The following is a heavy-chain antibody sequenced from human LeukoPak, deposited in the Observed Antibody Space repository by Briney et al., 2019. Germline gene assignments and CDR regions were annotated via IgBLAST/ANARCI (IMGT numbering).Heavy chain of an antibody. CDR1: GSTFDDYA. J-gene: IGHJ4*02. Sequence: GGSLRLSCAASGSTFDDYAMHWVRQAPGKGLEWVSGISWNSGSIGYADSVKGRFTISRDNAKNSLYLQMNSLRAEDTALYYCAKDRLYDILTGYYLDYWGQGTLVTVSS. CDR3: AKDRLYDILTGYYLDY. V-gene: IGHV3-9*01. CDR2: ISWNSGSI. D-gene: IGHD3-9*01.